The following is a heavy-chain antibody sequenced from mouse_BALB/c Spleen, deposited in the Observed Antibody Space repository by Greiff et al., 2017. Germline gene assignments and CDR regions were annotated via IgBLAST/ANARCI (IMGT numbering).Heavy chain of an antibody. CDR1: GFTFSSYG. CDR3: AREPRLITTVVADAMDY. V-gene: IGHV5-6-3*01. Sequence: EVQRVESGGGLVQPGGSLKLSCAASGFTFSSYGMSWVRQTPDKRLELVATINSNGGSTYYPDSVKGRFTISRDNAKNTLYLQMSSLKSEDTAMYYCAREPRLITTVVADAMDYWGQGTSVTVSS. D-gene: IGHD1-1*01. CDR2: INSNGGST. J-gene: IGHJ4*01.